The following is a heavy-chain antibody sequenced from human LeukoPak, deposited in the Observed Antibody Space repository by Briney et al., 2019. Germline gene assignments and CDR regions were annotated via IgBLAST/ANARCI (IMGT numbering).Heavy chain of an antibody. CDR2: IIPIFGTA. V-gene: IGHV1-69*06. J-gene: IGHJ5*02. CDR1: GGTFSSYA. CDR3: ARVRLYCSSTSCYEGGWFDP. D-gene: IGHD2-2*01. Sequence: SVKVSCKASGGTFSSYAISWVRQAPGQGLEWMGGIIPIFGTANYAQKFQGRVTITADKSTSTAYMELSSLRSEDTAVYYCARVRLYCSSTSCYEGGWFDPLGPGNPGHRLL.